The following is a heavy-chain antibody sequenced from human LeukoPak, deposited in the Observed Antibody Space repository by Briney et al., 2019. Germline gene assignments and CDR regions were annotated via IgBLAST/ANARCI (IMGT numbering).Heavy chain of an antibody. Sequence: SETLSLTCTVSGGSISSYYWSWIRQPAGKGLEWIGRIYTSGSTNYNPSLKSRVTMSVDTSKNQFSLKLSSVTAADTAVYYCARERTSYYYDSSGYYYYYYMDYWGQGTLVTVSS. CDR2: IYTSGST. D-gene: IGHD3-22*01. CDR1: GGSISSYY. V-gene: IGHV4-4*07. J-gene: IGHJ4*02. CDR3: ARERTSYYYDSSGYYYYYYMDY.